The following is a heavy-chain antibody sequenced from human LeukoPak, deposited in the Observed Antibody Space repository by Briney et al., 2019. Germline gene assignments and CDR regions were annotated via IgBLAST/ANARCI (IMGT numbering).Heavy chain of an antibody. CDR1: GFTVSSNY. CDR3: ARGCTAVYYYYGMDV. J-gene: IGHJ6*02. CDR2: IYSGGST. D-gene: IGHD5-18*01. Sequence: GGSLRLSCAASGFTVSSNYMSWVRQAPGKGLEWVSVIYSGGSTYYADSVKGRFTISRDNSKNTLYLQMNSLRAEDTAVYYCARGCTAVYYYYGMDVWGQGTTVTVSS. V-gene: IGHV3-53*01.